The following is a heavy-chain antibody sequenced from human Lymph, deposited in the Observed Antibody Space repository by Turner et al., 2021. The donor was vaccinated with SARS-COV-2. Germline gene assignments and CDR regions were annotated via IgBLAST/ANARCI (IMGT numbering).Heavy chain of an antibody. D-gene: IGHD3-10*01. V-gene: IGHV3-30*04. CDR2: ISYDGSNK. Sequence: QVQLVESGGGVVQPGRSLRPSCASSGFTFSTYAIYWVRQAPGKGLEWVAVISYDGSNKDYADSVKGRFTISRDNSKNTLYLQMNSLRAEDTAVYYCARYASGGYFYYGMDVWGQGTTVTVSS. CDR1: GFTFSTYA. CDR3: ARYASGGYFYYGMDV. J-gene: IGHJ6*02.